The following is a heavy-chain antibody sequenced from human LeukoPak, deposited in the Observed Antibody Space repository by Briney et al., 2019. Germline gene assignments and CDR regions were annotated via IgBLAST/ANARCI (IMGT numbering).Heavy chain of an antibody. V-gene: IGHV3-7*05. CDR1: RFTFSSYW. Sequence: PGGSLRLSCAASRFTFSSYWMSWVRQAPGKGLEWVANIKQDGSEKFYVDSVKGRFTISRDNAKNSLYLQMNSLRAEETAVYYCPRGGIVVVTDRYWYFDLWGRGTLVTVSS. CDR3: PRGGIVVVTDRYWYFDL. D-gene: IGHD2-21*02. J-gene: IGHJ2*01. CDR2: IKQDGSEK.